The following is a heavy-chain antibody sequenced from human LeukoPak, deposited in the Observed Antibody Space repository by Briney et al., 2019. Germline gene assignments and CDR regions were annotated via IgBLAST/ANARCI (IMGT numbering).Heavy chain of an antibody. V-gene: IGHV4-39*07. CDR2: IYYSGST. J-gene: IGHJ3*02. D-gene: IGHD3-22*01. Sequence: SETLSLTCTVSGGSISSSSYYWGWIRQPPGKGLEWIGSIYYSGSTNYNPSLKGRVTISVDTSKNQFSLELSSVTAADTAVYYCARDFHSSGYYAFDIWGQGTMVIVSS. CDR1: GGSISSSSYY. CDR3: ARDFHSSGYYAFDI.